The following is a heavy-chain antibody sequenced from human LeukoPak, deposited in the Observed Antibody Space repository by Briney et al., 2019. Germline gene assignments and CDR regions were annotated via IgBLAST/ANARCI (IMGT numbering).Heavy chain of an antibody. Sequence: ASVKVSCKASGGTFSSYGISWVRQAPGQGLEWMGGIIPIFGTENYAQKFQGRVTITADESTTTSYMELSSLRCEDTAVYYCARGDIYASGVDQWGQGTLVTVSS. CDR1: GGTFSSYG. J-gene: IGHJ4*02. D-gene: IGHD3-10*01. V-gene: IGHV1-69*13. CDR2: IIPIFGTE. CDR3: ARGDIYASGVDQ.